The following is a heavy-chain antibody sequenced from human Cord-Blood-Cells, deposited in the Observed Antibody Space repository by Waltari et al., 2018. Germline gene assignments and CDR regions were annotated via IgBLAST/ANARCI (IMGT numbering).Heavy chain of an antibody. CDR1: GGTFRSYA. Sequence: VQLVQSGAEVKKPGSSGKVSCKASGGTFRSYALSWVRQAPGQGLEWMGRIIPILGIANYAQKFQGRVTITADKSTSTAYMELSSLRSEDTAVYYCARVGHDGYWGQGTLVTVSS. CDR3: ARVGHDGY. D-gene: IGHD3-16*01. CDR2: IIPILGIA. V-gene: IGHV1-69*09. J-gene: IGHJ4*02.